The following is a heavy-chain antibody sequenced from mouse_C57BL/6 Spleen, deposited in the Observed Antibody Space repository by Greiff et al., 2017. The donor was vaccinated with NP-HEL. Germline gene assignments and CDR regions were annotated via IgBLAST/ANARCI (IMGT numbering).Heavy chain of an antibody. D-gene: IGHD3-1*01. CDR2: IYPGDGDT. Sequence: VQLQQSGPELVKPGASVKISCKASGYAFSSSWMNWVKQRPGKGLEWIGRIYPGDGDTNYNGKFKGKATLTADKSSSTAYMQLSSLTSEDSAVYFCARSGDGGYFDYWGQGTTLTVSS. J-gene: IGHJ2*01. V-gene: IGHV1-82*01. CDR1: GYAFSSSW. CDR3: ARSGDGGYFDY.